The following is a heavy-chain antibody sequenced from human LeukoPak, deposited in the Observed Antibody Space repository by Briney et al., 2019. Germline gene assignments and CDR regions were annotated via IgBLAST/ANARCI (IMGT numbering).Heavy chain of an antibody. D-gene: IGHD1-26*01. Sequence: SETLSLICTVSGGSFSSYYWSWIRQPPGKGLEWIGYIYYSGSTNYNPSLKSRVTISVDTSKNQFSLKLSSVTAADTAVYYCARTIVGLYYFDYWGQGTRVTVSS. V-gene: IGHV4-59*01. CDR3: ARTIVGLYYFDY. CDR2: IYYSGST. J-gene: IGHJ4*02. CDR1: GGSFSSYY.